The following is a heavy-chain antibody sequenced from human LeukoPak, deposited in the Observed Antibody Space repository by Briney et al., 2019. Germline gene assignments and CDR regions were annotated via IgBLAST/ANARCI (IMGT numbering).Heavy chain of an antibody. D-gene: IGHD2-2*02. CDR2: INHSGST. V-gene: IGHV4-34*01. Sequence: SETLSLTCAVYGGSFSGYYWSWIRQPPGKGLEWIGEINHSGSTNHNPSLKSRVTISVDTSKNQFSLKLSSVTAADTAVYYCARAGCSSTSCYTPWGQGTLVTVSS. CDR3: ARAGCSSTSCYTP. J-gene: IGHJ5*02. CDR1: GGSFSGYY.